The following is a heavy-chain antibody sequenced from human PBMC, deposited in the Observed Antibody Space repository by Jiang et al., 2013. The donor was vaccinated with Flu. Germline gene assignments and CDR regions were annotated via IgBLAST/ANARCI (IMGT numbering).Heavy chain of an antibody. CDR2: IFASGST. CDR3: AREHPELWFGNHYNHFGMDV. J-gene: IGHJ6*02. Sequence: GPGLVKPSQTLSLTCTVSGGSISSDNYYWSWIRQPAGKGLEWIGRIFASGSTNYNPSLKSRVTMSVDTSRNQFSLKLTSVTAADTALYYCAREHPELWFGNHYNHFGMDVWGQGTAVTVS. D-gene: IGHD3-10*01. V-gene: IGHV4-61*02. CDR1: GGSISSDNYY.